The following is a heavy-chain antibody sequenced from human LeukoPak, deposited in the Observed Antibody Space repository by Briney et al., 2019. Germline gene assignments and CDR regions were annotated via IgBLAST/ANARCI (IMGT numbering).Heavy chain of an antibody. Sequence: GRSLRLSCAASGFTFSSYAMHWVRQAPGKGLEWVAVISYDGSNKYYADSVKGRFTISRDNSKNTLYLQMNSLRAEDTAVYYCAKSYAIEKMAPDYWGQGTLVTVSS. CDR2: ISYDGSNK. CDR3: AKSYAIEKMAPDY. D-gene: IGHD5-24*01. V-gene: IGHV3-30*01. J-gene: IGHJ4*02. CDR1: GFTFSSYA.